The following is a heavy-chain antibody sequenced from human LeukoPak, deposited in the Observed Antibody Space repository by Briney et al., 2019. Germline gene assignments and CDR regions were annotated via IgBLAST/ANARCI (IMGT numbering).Heavy chain of an antibody. D-gene: IGHD2-2*01. CDR2: IWYDGSNK. Sequence: PGGSLRLSCAASGFTFSSYGMHWVRQAPGKGLEWVAVIWYDGSNKYYADSVKGRFTISRDNSKNTLYLQMNSLRAEDTAVYYCAKDRALYCSSTSCDDSYGMDVWGKGTTVTVSS. CDR3: AKDRALYCSSTSCDDSYGMDV. J-gene: IGHJ6*04. V-gene: IGHV3-30*02. CDR1: GFTFSSYG.